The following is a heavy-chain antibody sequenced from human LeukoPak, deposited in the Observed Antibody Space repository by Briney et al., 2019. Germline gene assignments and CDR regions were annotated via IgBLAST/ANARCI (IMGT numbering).Heavy chain of an antibody. CDR3: ARQYDFWSAMVDY. CDR2: IWYDGSNK. CDR1: GFTFSSYG. J-gene: IGHJ4*02. V-gene: IGHV3-33*01. Sequence: PGGSLRLSCAASGFTFSSYGMHWVRQAPGKGLEWVAVIWYDGSNKYYADSVKGRFTISRDNSKNTLYLQMNSLRAEDTAVYYCARQYDFWSAMVDYWGQGTLVTVSS. D-gene: IGHD3-3*01.